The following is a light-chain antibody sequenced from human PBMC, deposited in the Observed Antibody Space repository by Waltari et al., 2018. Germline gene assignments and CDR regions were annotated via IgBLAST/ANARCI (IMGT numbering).Light chain of an antibody. J-gene: IGKJ1*01. CDR2: DAS. CDR1: QSVGRS. CDR3: QHYVRLPAT. V-gene: IGKV3-20*01. Sequence: EIVLTQSPGTLSLSPGERATLACRASQSVGRSLAWYQQKPGQAPRLLIYDASRRATGSPDRFSGSGSGTDFSLTISTLEPEDFAVYYCQHYVRLPATFVQGTKVEI.